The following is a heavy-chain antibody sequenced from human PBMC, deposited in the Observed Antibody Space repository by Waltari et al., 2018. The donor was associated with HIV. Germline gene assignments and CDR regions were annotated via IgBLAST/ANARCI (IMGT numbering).Heavy chain of an antibody. J-gene: IGHJ4*02. CDR2: IKQDGSEK. Sequence: EVQLVESGGGLVQPGGSLRLSCAASGFPFSSSWMSWVRQAPGKGLEWVANIKQDGSEKYYVDSVKGRFTISRDNAKNSLYLQMNSLRAEDTAVYYCARDLGYSYGYVSDYWGQGTLVTVSS. CDR3: ARDLGYSYGYVSDY. V-gene: IGHV3-7*01. D-gene: IGHD5-18*01. CDR1: GFPFSSSW.